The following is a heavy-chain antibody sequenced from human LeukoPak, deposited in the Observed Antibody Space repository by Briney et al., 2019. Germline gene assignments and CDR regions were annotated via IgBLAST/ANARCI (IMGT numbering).Heavy chain of an antibody. CDR2: IYYSGST. D-gene: IGHD4-23*01. CDR3: ARGTPTTVVTQGDAFDI. CDR1: GGSVSSGSYY. J-gene: IGHJ3*02. Sequence: PSETLSLTCTVSGGSVSSGSYYGSWIRQPPGKGLELIGYIYYSGSTNYNPSLKSRVTISVDTSKNQFSLKLSSVTAADTALYYCARGTPTTVVTQGDAFDIWGQGTMVTVSS. V-gene: IGHV4-61*01.